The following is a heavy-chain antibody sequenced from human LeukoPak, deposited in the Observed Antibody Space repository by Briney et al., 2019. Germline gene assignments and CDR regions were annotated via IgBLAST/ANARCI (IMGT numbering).Heavy chain of an antibody. CDR2: INHSGST. CDR3: ARDTRVGATITFDY. J-gene: IGHJ4*02. D-gene: IGHD1-26*01. V-gene: IGHV4-34*01. CDR1: GGSFSGYY. Sequence: SETLSLTCAVYGGSFSGYYWSWIRQPPGKGLEWIGEINHSGSTNYNPSLKSRVTISVDTSKNQFSLKLSSVTAADTAVYYCARDTRVGATITFDYWGQGTLVTVSS.